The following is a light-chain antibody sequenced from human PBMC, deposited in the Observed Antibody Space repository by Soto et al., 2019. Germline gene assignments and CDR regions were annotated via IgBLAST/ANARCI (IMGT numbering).Light chain of an antibody. Sequence: EIVLTQSPGTLSLSPGERATLSCRASQSVSSSYLAWYQQKAGQAPRLLIYGASSRAPGIPDRFRGSGSGTDFTLTISRLEPEDGADYYYQHYGSSPRTFGQGTKVEIK. V-gene: IGKV3-20*01. CDR1: QSVSSSY. CDR2: GAS. J-gene: IGKJ1*01. CDR3: QHYGSSPRT.